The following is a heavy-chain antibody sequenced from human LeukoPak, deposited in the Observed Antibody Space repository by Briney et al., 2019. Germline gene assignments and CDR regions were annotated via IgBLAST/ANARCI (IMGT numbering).Heavy chain of an antibody. CDR1: GDNVSSNSAT. CDR3: ARRKAATFGMEV. CDR2: TYYRSKWYN. D-gene: IGHD6-13*01. V-gene: IGHV6-1*01. J-gene: IGHJ6*02. Sequence: SQTLSLTCAISGDNVSSNSATWNWIRQSPSRGLEWLGRTYYRSKWYNDYAVSMKSRITINPDTSKNQFSLQLNSVAPEDTAVYYCARRKAATFGMEVWGQGTTVTVSS.